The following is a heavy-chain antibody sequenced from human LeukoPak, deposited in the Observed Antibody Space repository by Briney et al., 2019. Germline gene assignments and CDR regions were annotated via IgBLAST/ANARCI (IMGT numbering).Heavy chain of an antibody. CDR3: ARSVPYGTTWYGRSDC. CDR1: GFPFYSYW. J-gene: IGHJ4*02. Sequence: GGSLRLSCTASGFPFYSYWMTWVRQTPGKGLEWVANIRHDGSTKYYVDSVKGRFTISRDNAMNSLYLQMDSLRVEDTAVYYCARSVPYGTTWYGRSDCWGQGTQVTVSS. V-gene: IGHV3-7*03. CDR2: IRHDGSTK. D-gene: IGHD6-13*01.